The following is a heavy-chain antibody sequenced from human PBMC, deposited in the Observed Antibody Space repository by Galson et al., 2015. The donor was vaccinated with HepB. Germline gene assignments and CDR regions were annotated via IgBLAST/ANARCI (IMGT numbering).Heavy chain of an antibody. J-gene: IGHJ4*02. CDR2: IYYSGST. Sequence: ETLSLTCTVSGGSISSYYWSWIRQPPGKGLEWIGYIYYSGSTNYNPSLKSRVTISVDTSKNQFSLKLSSVTAADTAVYYCARGGGTDWLSLDYWGQGTLVTVSS. V-gene: IGHV4-59*01. CDR1: GGSISSYY. D-gene: IGHD3-9*01. CDR3: ARGGGTDWLSLDY.